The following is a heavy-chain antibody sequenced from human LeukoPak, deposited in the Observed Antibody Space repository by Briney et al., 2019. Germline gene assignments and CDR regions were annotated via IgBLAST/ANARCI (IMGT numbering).Heavy chain of an antibody. J-gene: IGHJ3*02. CDR2: IYSGGST. Sequence: GGSLRLSCAASGFTVSSNYMSWVRQAPGKGLEWVSVIYSGGSTYYADSVKGRFTISRDNSKNTPYLQMNSLRAEDTAVYYCARKVTPPLDAFDIWGQGTMVTVSS. CDR1: GFTVSSNY. V-gene: IGHV3-66*01. D-gene: IGHD4-23*01. CDR3: ARKVTPPLDAFDI.